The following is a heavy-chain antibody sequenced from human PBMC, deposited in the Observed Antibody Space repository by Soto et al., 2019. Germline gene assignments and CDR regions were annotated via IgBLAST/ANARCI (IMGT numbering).Heavy chain of an antibody. Sequence: ASVKVSCKASGGTFSSYAISWVRQAPGQGLEWMGGIIPIFGTANYAQKFQGRVTITADESTSTAYMELSSLRSEDTAVYYCARVHYSSGWYSSPYYYGMDVWGQGTTVNVSS. V-gene: IGHV1-69*13. CDR1: GGTFSSYA. CDR3: ARVHYSSGWYSSPYYYGMDV. CDR2: IIPIFGTA. J-gene: IGHJ6*02. D-gene: IGHD6-19*01.